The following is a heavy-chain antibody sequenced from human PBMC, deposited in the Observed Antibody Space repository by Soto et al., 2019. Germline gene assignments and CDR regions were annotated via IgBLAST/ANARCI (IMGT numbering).Heavy chain of an antibody. CDR3: VRGGGGGLFDP. CDR2: ISPGSRYP. V-gene: IGHV3-11*06. D-gene: IGHD2-15*01. J-gene: IGHJ5*02. Sequence: GGSLRLSCAGSGFTFGDSYMGWIRQAPGKGLEWLSYISPGSRYPAYADSVKGRFTISRDNARRSLFLQMTSLTAEDTAMYYCVRGGGGGLFDPWGQGTMVTVSS. CDR1: GFTFGDSY.